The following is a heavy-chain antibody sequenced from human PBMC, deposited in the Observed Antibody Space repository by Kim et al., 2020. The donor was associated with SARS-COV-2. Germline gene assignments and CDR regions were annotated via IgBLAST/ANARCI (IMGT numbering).Heavy chain of an antibody. CDR3: VRAPLERNWFDP. V-gene: IGHV4-59*01. Sequence: SETLSLTCTVSGGSISSYYWSWIRQPPGKGLEWIGYIYYSGSTNYNPSLKSRVTISVDTSKNQFSLKLSSVTAADTAVYYCVRAPLERNWFDPWGQGTLVTVSS. CDR1: GGSISSYY. CDR2: IYYSGST. J-gene: IGHJ5*02.